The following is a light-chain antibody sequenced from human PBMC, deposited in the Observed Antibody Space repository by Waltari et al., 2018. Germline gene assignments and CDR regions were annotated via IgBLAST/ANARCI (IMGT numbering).Light chain of an antibody. J-gene: IGLJ1*01. CDR1: SSDVGSYNL. CDR2: EGS. Sequence: QSALTQPASVSGSPGQSITISCTGTSSDVGSYNLVSWYQQHPGQAPKVMIYEGSKRPSGLSNCFADSKAGNAASLTSAGRKAEDEADYYCCSYAGSSTYVFGTGTKVTVL. CDR3: CSYAGSSTYV. V-gene: IGLV2-23*01.